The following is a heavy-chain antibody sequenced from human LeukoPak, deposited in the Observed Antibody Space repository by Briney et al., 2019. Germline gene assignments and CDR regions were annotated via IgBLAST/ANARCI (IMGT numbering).Heavy chain of an antibody. CDR3: ARGSRYLLDHDY. Sequence: PSDTLSLTCTVSGGSISSGSYYWSWIRQHAGKGLEWIGRIYTSGSTNYNPSLKSRVTISVDTSKNQFSLKLSSVTAADTAVYYCARGSRYLLDHDYWGQGTLVTVSS. CDR1: GGSISSGSYY. D-gene: IGHD3-22*01. V-gene: IGHV4-61*02. J-gene: IGHJ4*02. CDR2: IYTSGST.